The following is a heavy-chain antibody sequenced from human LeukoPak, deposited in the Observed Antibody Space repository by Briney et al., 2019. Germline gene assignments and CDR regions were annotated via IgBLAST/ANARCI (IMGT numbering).Heavy chain of an antibody. CDR2: IKQDGSEK. V-gene: IGHV3-7*03. Sequence: GGSLRLSCAASGFTFSRHWMSWVRQAPGNGLEWVANIKQDGSEKYYVDSVKGRFTISRDNAKNSLYLQMNSLRAEDTAVYYCARGNFSAYDIWGQGTMVTVSS. J-gene: IGHJ3*02. D-gene: IGHD2/OR15-2a*01. CDR3: ARGNFSAYDI. CDR1: GFTFSRHW.